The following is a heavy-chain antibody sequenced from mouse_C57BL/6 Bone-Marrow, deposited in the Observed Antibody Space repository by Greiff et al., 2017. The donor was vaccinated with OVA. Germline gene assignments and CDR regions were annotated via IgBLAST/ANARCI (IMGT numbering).Heavy chain of an antibody. V-gene: IGHV1-7*01. D-gene: IGHD1-1*01. Sequence: QVHVKQSGAELAKPGASVKLSCKASGYTFTSYWMHWVKQRPGQGLEWIGYINPSSGYTKYNQKFKDKATLTADKSSSTAYMQLSSLTYEDSAVYYCARRFITTVAFDYWGQGTTLTVSS. CDR3: ARRFITTVAFDY. J-gene: IGHJ2*01. CDR2: INPSSGYT. CDR1: GYTFTSYW.